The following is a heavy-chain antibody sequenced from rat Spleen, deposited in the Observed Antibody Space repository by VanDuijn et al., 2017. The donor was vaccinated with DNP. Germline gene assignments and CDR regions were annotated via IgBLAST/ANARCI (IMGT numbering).Heavy chain of an antibody. D-gene: IGHD5-1*01. CDR2: ISPSIGST. V-gene: IGHV5-25*01. CDR1: GFTFSNYD. Sequence: EVQLVESGGGLVQPGRSLKLSCAASGFTFSNYDMAWVRQAPTKGLEWVASISPSIGSTYYRDSVKGRFTVSRDNAKSTLYLQMDSLRSEDTATYYCARLPTGSPDCWGQGVMVTVSS. J-gene: IGHJ2*01. CDR3: ARLPTGSPDC.